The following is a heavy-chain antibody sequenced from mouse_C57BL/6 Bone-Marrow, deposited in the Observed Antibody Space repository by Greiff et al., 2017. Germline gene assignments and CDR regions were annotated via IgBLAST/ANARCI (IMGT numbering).Heavy chain of an antibody. Sequence: VKLQQSGAELVRPGASVKLSCTASGFNIKDDYMHWVKQRPEQGLEWIGWIDPENGDTEYASKFQGKATITADTSSNTAYLQLSSLTSEDTAVYYCTTGWLLPLDFDVWGTGTTVTVSS. J-gene: IGHJ1*03. CDR3: TTGWLLPLDFDV. V-gene: IGHV14-4*01. CDR1: GFNIKDDY. CDR2: IDPENGDT. D-gene: IGHD2-3*01.